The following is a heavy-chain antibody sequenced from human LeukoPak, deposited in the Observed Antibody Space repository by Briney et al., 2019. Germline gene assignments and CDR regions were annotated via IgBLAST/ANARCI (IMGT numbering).Heavy chain of an antibody. J-gene: IGHJ5*02. CDR3: ARLGSVNIWNPWAHNSWFDP. CDR1: GYTFTSYG. V-gene: IGHV1-18*01. Sequence: GASVKVSCKASGYTFTSYGISWVRQAPGQGLEWMGWISAYNGNTNYAQKLQGRVTMTTDTSTSTAYMELRSLRSDDTAVYYCARLGSVNIWNPWAHNSWFDPWGQGTLVTVSS. CDR2: ISAYNGNT. D-gene: IGHD1-20*01.